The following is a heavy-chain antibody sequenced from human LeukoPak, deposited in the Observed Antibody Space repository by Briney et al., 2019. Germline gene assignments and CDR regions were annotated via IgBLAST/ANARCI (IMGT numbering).Heavy chain of an antibody. V-gene: IGHV1-18*01. D-gene: IGHD6-13*01. J-gene: IGHJ6*03. Sequence: ASVKVSCKASGYTFTSYGISWVRQAPGQGLEWMGWISAYNGNTNYAQKLQGRVTMTTDTSTSTAYMELRSLRSDDTAVYYCARQGNSSSWYWGYYYYYYMDVWGKGTTVTVSS. CDR3: ARQGNSSSWYWGYYYYYYMDV. CDR2: ISAYNGNT. CDR1: GYTFTSYG.